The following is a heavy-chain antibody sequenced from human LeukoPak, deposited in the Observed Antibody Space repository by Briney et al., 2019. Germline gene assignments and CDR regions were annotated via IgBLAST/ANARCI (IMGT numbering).Heavy chain of an antibody. CDR1: GFTFSSYW. CDR3: ASNDFWSGYRRYFDY. J-gene: IGHJ4*02. V-gene: IGHV3-7*01. Sequence: PGGSLRLSCAASGFTFSSYWMSWVRQAPGKGLEWVANIKQDGSEKYYVDSVKGRFTISRDNAKNSLYLQMNSLRAEDTAVYYCASNDFWSGYRRYFDYWGQGTLVTVSS. D-gene: IGHD3-3*01. CDR2: IKQDGSEK.